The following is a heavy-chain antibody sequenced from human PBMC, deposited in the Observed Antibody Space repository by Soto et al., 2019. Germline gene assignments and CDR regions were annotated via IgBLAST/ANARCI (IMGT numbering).Heavy chain of an antibody. CDR1: GGSIDNYY. CDR2: VYHNGRT. V-gene: IGHV4-59*12. Sequence: PSETLSLTCSVSGGSIDNYYWSWIRQAPGKGLEWIGYVYHNGRTSYNPSLKSRVSISVGRSKNQFSLNLSSVTAADTAVYYCARGSITTVTVWENWFDPWGQGTLVTVSS. D-gene: IGHD4-4*01. CDR3: ARGSITTVTVWENWFDP. J-gene: IGHJ5*02.